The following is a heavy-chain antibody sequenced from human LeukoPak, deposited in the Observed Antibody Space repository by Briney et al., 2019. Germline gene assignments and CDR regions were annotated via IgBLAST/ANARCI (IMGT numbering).Heavy chain of an antibody. V-gene: IGHV1-3*01. CDR2: INAGNGNT. D-gene: IGHD1-26*01. CDR1: GYTFTSYA. Sequence: GASVKVSCTASGYTFTSYAMHWVRQAPGQRLEWMGWINAGNGNTKYSQKFQGRVTITRDTSASTAYMELSSLRSEDTAVYYCARASGSWGAFDIWGQGTMVTVSS. J-gene: IGHJ3*02. CDR3: ARASGSWGAFDI.